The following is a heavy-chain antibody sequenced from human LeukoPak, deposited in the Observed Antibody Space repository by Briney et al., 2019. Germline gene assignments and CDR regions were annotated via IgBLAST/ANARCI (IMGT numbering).Heavy chain of an antibody. CDR2: INHSGST. V-gene: IGHV4-34*01. CDR1: GGSFSGYY. J-gene: IGHJ5*02. CDR3: ARSKTTVTSNWFDP. D-gene: IGHD4-17*01. Sequence: SETLSLTCAVYGGSFSGYYWSWIRQPPGKGLEWIGEINHSGSTNYNPSLKSRVTISVDTSKNHFSLKLSSVTAADTAVYYCARSKTTVTSNWFDPWGQGTLVTVSS.